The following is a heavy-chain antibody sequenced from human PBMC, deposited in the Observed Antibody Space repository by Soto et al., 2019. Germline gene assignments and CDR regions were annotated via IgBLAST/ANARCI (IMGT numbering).Heavy chain of an antibody. Sequence: QVQLVQSGAEVKKPGASVKVSCKVSGYTLTELSMHWVRQAPGKGLEWMGGFDPEDGETIYAQKFQGRVTMTEDTSTDTAYMELSSLRSEDTAVYYCAIRPLSYSSSSMGYGAFDIWGQGTMVTVSS. CDR2: FDPEDGET. CDR1: GYTLTELS. J-gene: IGHJ3*02. V-gene: IGHV1-24*01. D-gene: IGHD6-6*01. CDR3: AIRPLSYSSSSMGYGAFDI.